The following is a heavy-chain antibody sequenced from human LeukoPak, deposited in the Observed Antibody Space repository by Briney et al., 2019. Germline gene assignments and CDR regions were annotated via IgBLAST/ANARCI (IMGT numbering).Heavy chain of an antibody. Sequence: ASVKVSCKASGGTFSSYAISWVRQAPGQGLEWMGGIIPIFGTANYAQKFQGRVTITADESTSTAYMELSSLRSEDTAVYYCARASIAAPSPLYYYYMDVWGKGTTVTASS. CDR3: ARASIAAPSPLYYYYMDV. D-gene: IGHD6-6*01. CDR1: GGTFSSYA. CDR2: IIPIFGTA. V-gene: IGHV1-69*13. J-gene: IGHJ6*03.